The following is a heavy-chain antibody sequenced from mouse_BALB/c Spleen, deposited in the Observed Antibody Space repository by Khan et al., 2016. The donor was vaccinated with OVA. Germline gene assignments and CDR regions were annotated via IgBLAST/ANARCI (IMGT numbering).Heavy chain of an antibody. CDR3: ARGWDWYFDF. Sequence: EVKLEVSGGGLVQPGGSMKLSCVASGFTFSNYWMNWVRQSPEKGFEWVAEIRLKSNIYATHYAESVRGRFTISRDDSRSSVYLQMNNLGAEDTGIYYCARGWDWYFDFWGAGTTVTVSS. CDR2: IRLKSNIYAT. J-gene: IGHJ1*01. CDR1: GFTFSNYW. D-gene: IGHD3-3*01. V-gene: IGHV6-6*02.